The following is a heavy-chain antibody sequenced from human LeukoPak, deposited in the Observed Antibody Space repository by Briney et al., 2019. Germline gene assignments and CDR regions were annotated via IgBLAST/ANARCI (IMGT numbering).Heavy chain of an antibody. CDR1: GFTFSSYA. J-gene: IGHJ4*02. CDR2: ISYDGSNK. CDR3: ARGAAWYLYDSNPFDY. Sequence: PGGSLRLSCAASGFTFSSYAMHWVRQAPGKGLEWVAVISYDGSNKYYADSVKGRFTISRDNSKNTLYLQMNSLRAEDTAVYYCARGAAWYLYDSNPFDYWGQGTLVTVSS. D-gene: IGHD3-22*01. V-gene: IGHV3-30-3*01.